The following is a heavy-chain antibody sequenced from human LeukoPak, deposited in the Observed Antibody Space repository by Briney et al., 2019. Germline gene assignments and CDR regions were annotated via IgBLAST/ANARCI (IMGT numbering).Heavy chain of an antibody. CDR1: GFTFSSYA. V-gene: IGHV3-30*01. D-gene: IGHD5-24*01. J-gene: IGHJ4*02. CDR2: ISYDGSNK. CDR3: ARDWTVGNEMARLDY. Sequence: GSLRLSCAASGFTFSSYAMHWVRQAPGKGLEWVAVISYDGSNKYYADSVKGRFTISRDNSKNTLYLQMNSLRAEDTAVYYCARDWTVGNEMARLDYWGQGTLVTVSS.